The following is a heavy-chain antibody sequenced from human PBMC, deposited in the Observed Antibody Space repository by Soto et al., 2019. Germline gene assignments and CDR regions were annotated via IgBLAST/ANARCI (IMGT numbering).Heavy chain of an antibody. CDR2: ISNGGGST. Sequence: GGSLRLSCAASAFTFSTYAMSWVRQAPGKGLEWVSSISNGGGSTYYADSVKGRFTISRDNSKNTLYLQMNSLRAEDTAVYYCAKEDYYEYSGRHYYYYGMDVWGQGTTVTVSS. CDR3: AKEDYYEYSGRHYYYYGMDV. V-gene: IGHV3-23*01. J-gene: IGHJ6*02. D-gene: IGHD3-22*01. CDR1: AFTFSTYA.